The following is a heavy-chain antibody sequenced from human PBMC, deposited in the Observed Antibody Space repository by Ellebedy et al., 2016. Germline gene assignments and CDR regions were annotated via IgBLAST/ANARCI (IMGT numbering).Heavy chain of an antibody. J-gene: IGHJ3*02. D-gene: IGHD2-21*02. CDR1: GFTFSDYY. Sequence: GGSLRLSCAASGFTFSDYYMSWIRQAPGKGLEWVSYISSSSSYTNYADSVKGRFTISRDNAKNSLYLQMNSLRAEDTAVYYCASMGDCGGDCSDAFDIWGQGTMVTVSS. V-gene: IGHV3-11*06. CDR2: ISSSSSYT. CDR3: ASMGDCGGDCSDAFDI.